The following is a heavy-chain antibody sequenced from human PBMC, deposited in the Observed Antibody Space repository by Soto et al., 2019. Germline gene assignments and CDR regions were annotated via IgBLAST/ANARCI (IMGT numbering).Heavy chain of an antibody. CDR1: GYSFTNYW. V-gene: IGHV5-51*01. J-gene: IGHJ4*02. Sequence: GESLKISCKGSGYSFTNYWIGWVRQMPGKGLEWMGIIYPADSDTRYSPSFQGQVTISADKSISTAYLQWSSLKASDTAMYYCARHEYTSGWRYFDYWGQGTLVTVSS. CDR3: ARHEYTSGWRYFDY. CDR2: IYPADSDT. D-gene: IGHD6-19*01.